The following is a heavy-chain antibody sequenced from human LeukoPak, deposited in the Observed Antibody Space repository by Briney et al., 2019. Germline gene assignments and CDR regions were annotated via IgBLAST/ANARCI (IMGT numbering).Heavy chain of an antibody. CDR3: ARTSGGAFDI. CDR2: IYPGESDN. V-gene: IGHV5-51*01. J-gene: IGHJ3*02. D-gene: IGHD2-15*01. CDR1: GYSFTIYW. Sequence: EPPKTSLKCPGYSFTIYWNGWVRQIPGKGRGWVGIIYPGESDNRYSPFFQGQVTISAGKSISTAYLQWSSLKASDTAMYYCARTSGGAFDIWGQGTMVPVSS.